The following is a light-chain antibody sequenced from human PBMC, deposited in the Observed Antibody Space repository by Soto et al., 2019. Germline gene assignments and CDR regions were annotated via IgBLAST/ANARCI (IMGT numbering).Light chain of an antibody. CDR2: DVS. V-gene: IGLV2-14*03. Sequence: QSVLTQPASVSGSPGQSVTISCTGTSSDVGDYNYVSWYQRHPGKAPRLIIYDVSHRPSGVSNRFSGSKSGNTASLAISGLQAEDEADYFCSSYSRTSSLGVFGGGTKVTVL. J-gene: IGLJ3*02. CDR1: SSDVGDYNY. CDR3: SSYSRTSSLGV.